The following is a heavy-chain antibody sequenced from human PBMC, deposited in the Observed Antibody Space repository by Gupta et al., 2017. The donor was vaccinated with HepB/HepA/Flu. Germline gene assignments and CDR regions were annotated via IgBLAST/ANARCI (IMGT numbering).Heavy chain of an antibody. D-gene: IGHD4-17*01. CDR2: IYYSGST. J-gene: IGHJ3*02. Sequence: QLQLQESGPGLVKPSETLSLTCTVSGGSISSSSYYWGWIRQPPGKGLEWMGSIYYSGSTYYNPALKSRVTISVDTSKNQFSLKLSSVTAADTAVYYCARQRRSTTVVTLAFDIWGQGTMVTVSS. CDR1: GGSISSSSYY. CDR3: ARQRRSTTVVTLAFDI. V-gene: IGHV4-39*01.